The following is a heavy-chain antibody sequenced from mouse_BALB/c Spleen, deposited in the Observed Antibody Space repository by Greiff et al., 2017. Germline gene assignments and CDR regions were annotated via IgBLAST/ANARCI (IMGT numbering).Heavy chain of an antibody. D-gene: IGHD1-1*01. CDR3: TSYGSSYDYAMDY. CDR2: INPSNGGT. CDR1: GYTFTSYY. J-gene: IGHJ4*01. Sequence: VQLQQSGAELVKPGASVKLSCKASGYTFTSYYMYWVKQRPGQGLEWIGEINPSNGGTNFNEKFKSKATLTVDKSSSTAYMQLSSLTSEDSAVYYCTSYGSSYDYAMDYWGQGTSVTVSS. V-gene: IGHV1S81*02.